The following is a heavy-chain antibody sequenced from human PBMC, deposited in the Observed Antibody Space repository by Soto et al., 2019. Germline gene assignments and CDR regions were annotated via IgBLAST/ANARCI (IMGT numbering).Heavy chain of an antibody. CDR1: GFTFSSYS. Sequence: PGGSLRLSCAASGFTFSSYSMNWVRQAPGKGLEWVSSISSSSSYIYYADSVKGRFTISRDNAKNSLYLQMNSLRAEDTAVYYCARDGDGYSYAGLHDYWGQGTLVTVS. J-gene: IGHJ4*02. V-gene: IGHV3-21*01. D-gene: IGHD5-18*01. CDR3: ARDGDGYSYAGLHDY. CDR2: ISSSSSYI.